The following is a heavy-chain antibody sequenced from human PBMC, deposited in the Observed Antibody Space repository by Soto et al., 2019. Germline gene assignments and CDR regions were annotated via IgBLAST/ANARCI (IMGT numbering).Heavy chain of an antibody. CDR3: ARSYCSSATCYAFFDY. J-gene: IGHJ4*02. V-gene: IGHV4-30-2*02. Sequence: SETLSLTCAVSGGSISSGGYSWSWIRQPPGKGLEWIGYIYHSGSTYYNPSLKSRGTISVDTSKNQFSPKLSSVTAADTAVYYCARSYCSSATCYAFFDYWGEGTLVTVSS. CDR2: IYHSGST. D-gene: IGHD2-2*01. CDR1: GGSISSGGYS.